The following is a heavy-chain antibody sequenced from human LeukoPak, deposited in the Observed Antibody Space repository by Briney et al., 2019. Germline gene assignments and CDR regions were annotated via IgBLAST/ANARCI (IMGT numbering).Heavy chain of an antibody. CDR1: GFRHSTSW. V-gene: IGHV3-7*01. CDR2: IRRDGGEI. Sequence: GGSLRLSCAASGFRHSTSWMTWVRQAPGKGLEWVANIRRDGGEIYYMDSVKGRFAISRDNAKNSLYLQMNSLRVEDTAVYYCVRDGDDWNDFDHWGQGTLVTVSS. J-gene: IGHJ4*02. D-gene: IGHD1-1*01. CDR3: VRDGDDWNDFDH.